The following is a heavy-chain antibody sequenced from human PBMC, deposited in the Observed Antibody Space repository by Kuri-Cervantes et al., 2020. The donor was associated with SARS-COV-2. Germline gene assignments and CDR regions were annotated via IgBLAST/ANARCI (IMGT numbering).Heavy chain of an antibody. V-gene: IGHV3-11*06. Sequence: GGSLRLSCAASGFTFSDYYMSWIRQAPGKGLEWISYISSSGGSTNYADSVKGRFTISRDNAKNSVYLQMNSLRAEDTAVYYCARYYHGSGSYSFMHVWGKGTPVTVSS. CDR3: ARYYHGSGSYSFMHV. CDR1: GFTFSDYY. J-gene: IGHJ6*03. D-gene: IGHD3-10*01. CDR2: ISSSGGST.